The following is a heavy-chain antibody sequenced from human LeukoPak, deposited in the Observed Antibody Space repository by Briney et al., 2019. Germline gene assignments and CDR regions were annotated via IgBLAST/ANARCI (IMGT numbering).Heavy chain of an antibody. CDR1: GFTFSSYW. CDR2: ISGSGGST. D-gene: IGHD6-6*01. Sequence: GGSLRLSCAASGFTFSSYWMSWVRQAPGKGLEWVSVISGSGGSTSYADSVRGRFTISRDDSKNTLYLQMNSLRAEDTAIYYCAKTSRSSSSGGGGFDSWGQGTLVTLSS. V-gene: IGHV3-23*01. J-gene: IGHJ4*02. CDR3: AKTSRSSSSGGGGFDS.